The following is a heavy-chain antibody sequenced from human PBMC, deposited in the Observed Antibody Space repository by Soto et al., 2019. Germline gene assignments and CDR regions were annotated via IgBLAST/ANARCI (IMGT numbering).Heavy chain of an antibody. Sequence: QVQLVQSGAEVKEPGSSVKVSCKASGGTFADFIMNWVRQTPGQGLEWMGGIVPMFGTATYAEKFKGRVTISATGSTSRAYMELTSLRSEDTAVYYCARNGTYSSSLSQYSGMDVWGQGTKVTVS. CDR3: ARNGTYSSSLSQYSGMDV. CDR1: GGTFADFI. V-gene: IGHV1-69*01. J-gene: IGHJ6*02. CDR2: IVPMFGTA. D-gene: IGHD6-6*01.